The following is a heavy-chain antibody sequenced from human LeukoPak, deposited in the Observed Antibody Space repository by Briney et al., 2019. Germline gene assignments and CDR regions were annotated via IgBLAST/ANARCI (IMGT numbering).Heavy chain of an antibody. D-gene: IGHD1/OR15-1a*01. J-gene: IGHJ4*02. Sequence: GESLKISCKGSGYSFTSYWIGWVRQAPGQGLEWMGIINPSGGSTSYAQKFQGRVTMTRDTSTSTVYMELSSLRSEDTAVYYCARDWKNSSGSYWGQGTLVTVSS. CDR3: ARDWKNSSGSY. V-gene: IGHV1-46*01. CDR1: GYSFTSYW. CDR2: INPSGGST.